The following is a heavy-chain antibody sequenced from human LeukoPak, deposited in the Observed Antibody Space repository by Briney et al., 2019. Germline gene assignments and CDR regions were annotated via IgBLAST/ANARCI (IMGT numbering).Heavy chain of an antibody. J-gene: IGHJ4*02. D-gene: IGHD3-10*01. CDR1: GFTFSSYW. V-gene: IGHV3-74*01. CDR2: FNSDGSST. Sequence: PGGSLRLXCAGSGFTFSSYWMHWVRQARGKGLVWVSRFNSDGSSTSYADSVKGRFTISRDNAKNTLYLQMNSLRAEDTAVYSCARGPSNYYGSEIDYWGQGTLVTVSS. CDR3: ARGPSNYYGSEIDY.